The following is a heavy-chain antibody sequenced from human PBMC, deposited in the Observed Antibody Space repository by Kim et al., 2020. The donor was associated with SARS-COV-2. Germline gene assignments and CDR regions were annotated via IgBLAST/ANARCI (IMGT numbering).Heavy chain of an antibody. CDR3: ARGEENRTLAYY. Sequence: SYAKNLQSRVTMTRDTSTSTVYMELSSLRSEDTAVYCCARGEENRTLAYYWGQGTLVTVSS. J-gene: IGHJ4*02. V-gene: IGHV1-46*01. D-gene: IGHD1-26*01.